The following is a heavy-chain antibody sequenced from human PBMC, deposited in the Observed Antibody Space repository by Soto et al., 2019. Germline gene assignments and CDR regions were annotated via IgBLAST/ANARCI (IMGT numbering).Heavy chain of an antibody. Sequence: PSETLSLTCTVSGGSITDYYWSWIRQPAGKGLEWIGRIYTKERTNYNLSFRNRVTMSVDTSKNQFSLKLDAVTAADTAVYYCARDDYKDGGNNWFDPWGQGTLVTVSS. CDR3: ARDDYKDGGNNWFDP. CDR2: IYTKERT. CDR1: GGSITDYY. J-gene: IGHJ5*02. V-gene: IGHV4-4*07. D-gene: IGHD3-16*01.